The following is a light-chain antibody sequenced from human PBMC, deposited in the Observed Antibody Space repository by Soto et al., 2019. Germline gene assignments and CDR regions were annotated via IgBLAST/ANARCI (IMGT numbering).Light chain of an antibody. J-gene: IGKJ4*01. CDR1: QSVDSSY. V-gene: IGKV3-20*01. Sequence: EVVLTQSPGALSLSPGERATLSCRASQSVDSSYFAWYQQRPGQAPRLLIYETSRSATGIPDRFSGSGSGTDFTLTVSRLEPEDFAVYFCQQDGSYPLTFGGGTKVEIK. CDR3: QQDGSYPLT. CDR2: ETS.